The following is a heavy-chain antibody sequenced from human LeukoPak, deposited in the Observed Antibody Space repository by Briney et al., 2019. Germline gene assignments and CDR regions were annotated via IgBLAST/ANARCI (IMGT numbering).Heavy chain of an antibody. CDR3: ARGSEYSYVGFDY. V-gene: IGHV4-59*01. D-gene: IGHD5-18*01. Sequence: SETLSLTCTVSGGSISSYYWSWIRQPPGKGLEWIGYIYYSGSTNYNPSLKSRVTISVDTSKNQFSLKLSSVTAADTAVYYCARGSEYSYVGFDYWGQGTLVTVSS. CDR1: GGSISSYY. CDR2: IYYSGST. J-gene: IGHJ4*02.